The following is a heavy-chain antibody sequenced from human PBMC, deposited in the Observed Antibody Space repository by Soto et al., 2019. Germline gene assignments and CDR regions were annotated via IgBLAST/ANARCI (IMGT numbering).Heavy chain of an antibody. J-gene: IGHJ3*02. CDR1: GFTFSSYA. Sequence: QVQLVESGGGVVQPGRSLRLSCAASGFTFSSYAMHWVRQAPGKGLEWVAVISYDGSNKYYADSVKGRFTISRDNSKNTLYLQMNSLRAEDTAVYYCARDLGDLNAFDIWGQGTMVTVSS. V-gene: IGHV3-30-3*01. CDR3: ARDLGDLNAFDI. CDR2: ISYDGSNK.